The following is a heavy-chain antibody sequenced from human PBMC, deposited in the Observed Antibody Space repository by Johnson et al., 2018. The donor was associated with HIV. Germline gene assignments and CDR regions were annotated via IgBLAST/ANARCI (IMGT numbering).Heavy chain of an antibody. CDR1: GFTFSRYD. CDR3: ARACRDGYTCDVYDI. D-gene: IGHD5-24*01. J-gene: IGHJ3*02. V-gene: IGHV3-13*01. Sequence: VQLVESGGGLVQPGGSLRLSCAASGFTFSRYDMHWVRQATGKGLEWVSAIGTAGDTYYAGSVKGRFTISRENDKNSSYLQMNSRRAEDTAVYYCARACRDGYTCDVYDIWGQGTMVTVSS. CDR2: IGTAGDT.